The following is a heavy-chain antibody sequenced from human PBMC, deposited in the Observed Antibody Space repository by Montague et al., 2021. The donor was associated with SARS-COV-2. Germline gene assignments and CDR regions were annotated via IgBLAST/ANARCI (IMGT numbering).Heavy chain of an antibody. J-gene: IGHJ4*02. D-gene: IGHD3-22*01. V-gene: IGHV4-34*01. CDR1: DGSFSDYS. Sequence: SETLSLTCAVYDGSFSDYSWTWIRQPPGKGLEWIGEINHRGSTNYNPSLKRRVTISVDTSKNPFSLKMTSVTAADTAVYYCARGGQHINMVVVVVTGGEYYFDFWGQGTLVAVSS. CDR2: INHRGST. CDR3: ARGGQHINMVVVVVTGGEYYFDF.